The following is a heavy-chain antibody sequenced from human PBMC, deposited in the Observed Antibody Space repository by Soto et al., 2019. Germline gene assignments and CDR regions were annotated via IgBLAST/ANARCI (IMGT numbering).Heavy chain of an antibody. D-gene: IGHD5-12*01. V-gene: IGHV4-59*01. CDR3: ASTYSGYDYAFDY. CDR2: IYYSGST. Sequence: SESLSPTFTVSGGSINRYYWSWIRQPPWNGLEWIGYIYYSGSTNYNPSLKSRVTISVDTSKNQFSLKLSSVTAADTAVYYCASTYSGYDYAFDYWGQGTLVPVSS. CDR1: GGSINRYY. J-gene: IGHJ4*02.